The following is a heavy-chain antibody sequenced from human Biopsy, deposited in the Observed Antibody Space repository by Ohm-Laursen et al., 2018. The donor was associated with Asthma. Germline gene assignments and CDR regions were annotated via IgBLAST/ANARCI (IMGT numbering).Heavy chain of an antibody. V-gene: IGHV3-7*01. CDR3: ARTFHFWSPYHAEHYQL. D-gene: IGHD3-3*01. Sequence: GSLRLSCAASGFTFSSYGMHWVRQVPGQGLEWVANINHDGSEKNHVDSLKGRFTISRDNAKNLLFLQMNSLRAEDTAVYYCARTFHFWSPYHAEHYQLWGQGTLVTVSS. J-gene: IGHJ1*01. CDR2: INHDGSEK. CDR1: GFTFSSYG.